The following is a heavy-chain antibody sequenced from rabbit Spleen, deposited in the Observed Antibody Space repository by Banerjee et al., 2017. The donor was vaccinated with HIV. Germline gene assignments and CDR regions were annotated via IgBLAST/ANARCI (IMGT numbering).Heavy chain of an antibody. V-gene: IGHV1S40*01. CDR2: IGTGSSGST. CDR1: GFSFSSSYW. D-gene: IGHD1-1*01. CDR3: ARDTSTSFSSYGMDL. Sequence: QSLEESGGDLVKPGASLTLTCTASGFSFSSSYWIWWVRQAPGKGLEWIARIGTGSSGSTRYANWAKGRFTISKTSSTTVTLQMTRLTAADTATYFCARDTSTSFSSYGMDLWGPGTLVTVS. J-gene: IGHJ6*01.